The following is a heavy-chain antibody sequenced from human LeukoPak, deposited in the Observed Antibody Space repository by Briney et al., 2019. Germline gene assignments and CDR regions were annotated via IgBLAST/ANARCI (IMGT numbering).Heavy chain of an antibody. CDR1: GFTFSSYA. CDR3: ARDGPYYDILNPLYYFDY. D-gene: IGHD3-9*01. Sequence: GGSLRLSCAASGFTFSSYAMSWVRQAPGKGLEWVSAISGSGGSTYYADSVKGRFTISRDNAKNSLYLQMNSLRAEDTAVYYCARDGPYYDILNPLYYFDYWGQGTLVTVSS. CDR2: ISGSGGST. V-gene: IGHV3-23*01. J-gene: IGHJ4*02.